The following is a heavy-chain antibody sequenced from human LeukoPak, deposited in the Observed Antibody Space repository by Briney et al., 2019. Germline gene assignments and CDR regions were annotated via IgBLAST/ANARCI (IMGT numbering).Heavy chain of an antibody. CDR3: AKDSQWLVHPRDYYYGMDV. CDR2: ISYDGSNK. CDR1: GFTFSNYD. Sequence: GGSLRLSCAASGFTFSNYDMHWVRQAPGKGLEWAAFISYDGSNKYYADSVKGRFTISGDNSKNTLYLQMNSLRAEDTAVYYCAKDSQWLVHPRDYYYGMDVWGQGTTVAVSS. D-gene: IGHD6-19*01. J-gene: IGHJ6*02. V-gene: IGHV3-30*18.